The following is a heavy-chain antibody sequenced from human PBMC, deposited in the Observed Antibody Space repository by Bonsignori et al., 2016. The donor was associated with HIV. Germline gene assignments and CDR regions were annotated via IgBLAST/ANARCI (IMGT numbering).Heavy chain of an antibody. J-gene: IGHJ4*02. Sequence: GESLKISCAASGFTFSSYSMNWVRQAPGKGLEWVSSISSSSSYIYYADSVKGRFTISRDNAKNSLYLQMNSLRAEDTAVYYCARDKVFDSSGYYPYYFDYWGPGNPGHRLL. D-gene: IGHD3-22*01. V-gene: IGHV3-21*01. CDR2: ISSSSSYI. CDR1: GFTFSSYS. CDR3: ARDKVFDSSGYYPYYFDY.